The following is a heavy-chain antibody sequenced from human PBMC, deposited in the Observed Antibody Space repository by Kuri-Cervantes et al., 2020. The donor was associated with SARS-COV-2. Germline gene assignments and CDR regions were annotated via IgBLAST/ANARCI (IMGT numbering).Heavy chain of an antibody. CDR2: IKQDGSEK. CDR3: ANRRDS. D-gene: IGHD1-14*01. CDR1: GFTFRNYY. J-gene: IGHJ4*02. Sequence: GESLKISCAASGFTFRNYYMSWVRQAPGKGLEWVANIKQDGSEKYYVDSVKGRFTVSRDNAKNSLYLQMNSLRAEDTAVYYCANRRDSWGQGTLVTVSS. V-gene: IGHV3-7*03.